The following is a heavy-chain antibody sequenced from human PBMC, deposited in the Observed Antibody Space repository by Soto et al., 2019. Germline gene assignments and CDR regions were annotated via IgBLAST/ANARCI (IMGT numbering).Heavy chain of an antibody. CDR1: GGTFSSYT. V-gene: IGHV1-69*04. CDR3: AIDPTPQLDQQPQSQSVY. Sequence: GASVKVSCKASGGTFSSYTISWVRQAPGQGLEWMGRIIPILGIANYAQKFQGRVTITADKSTSTAYMELSSLRSEDTAVYYCAIDPTPQLDQQPQSQSVYWGQGTLVIVSS. D-gene: IGHD1-1*01. J-gene: IGHJ4*02. CDR2: IIPILGIA.